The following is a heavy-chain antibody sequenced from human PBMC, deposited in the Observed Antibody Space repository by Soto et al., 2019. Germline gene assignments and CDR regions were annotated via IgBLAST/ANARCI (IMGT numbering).Heavy chain of an antibody. J-gene: IGHJ4*02. CDR1: GFPFSSYS. Sequence: GGSLRLSCVASGFPFSSYSMVWVRQAPGKGLEWVSYIFVTSTTIYYADSVKGRFTVSRDNAQNSLFLLMNSLRAEDTAVYYCAKGVVITRTPFDYWGQGTLVTVSS. V-gene: IGHV3-48*04. CDR3: AKGVVITRTPFDY. D-gene: IGHD3-22*01. CDR2: IFVTSTTI.